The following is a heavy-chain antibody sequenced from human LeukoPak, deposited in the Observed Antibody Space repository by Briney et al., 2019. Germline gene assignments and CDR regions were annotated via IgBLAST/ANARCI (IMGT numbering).Heavy chain of an antibody. CDR2: MNPNSGNT. CDR3: ARGRGYSGYGVDY. V-gene: IGHV1-8*02. D-gene: IGHD5-12*01. J-gene: IGHJ4*02. CDR1: GYTFTGYY. Sequence: AASVKVSCKASGYTFTGYYMHCVRQAPGQGLEWMGWMNPNSGNTGYAQKFQGRVTMTRNTSISTAYMELSSLRSEDTAVYYCARGRGYSGYGVDYWGQGTLVTVSS.